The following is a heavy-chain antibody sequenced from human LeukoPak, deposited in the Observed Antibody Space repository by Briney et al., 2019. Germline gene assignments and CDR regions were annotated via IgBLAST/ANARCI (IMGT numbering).Heavy chain of an antibody. CDR1: GGSFSGYY. CDR3: ASRDYYDSSYTAY. V-gene: IGHV4-34*01. Sequence: SETLSLTCAVYGGSFSGYYWSWIRQPPGKGLEWIGEINHSGSTNYNPSLKSRVTISVDTSKNQFSLKLSPVTAADTAVYYCASRDYYDSSYTAYWGQGTLVTVSS. CDR2: INHSGST. D-gene: IGHD3-22*01. J-gene: IGHJ4*02.